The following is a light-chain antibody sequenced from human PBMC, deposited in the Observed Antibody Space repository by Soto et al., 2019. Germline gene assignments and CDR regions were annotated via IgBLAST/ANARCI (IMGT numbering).Light chain of an antibody. CDR1: QSVGNN. CDR3: KQYGDWPLT. CDR2: ATS. Sequence: EIVLTQSPATLSVSPGERATLSCRASQSVGNNFAWYQQKPGQAPRLLIFATSTRATGVPARFSGSGFGTESTPTLSSMKSEDFAVYYCKQYGDWPLTFGGGAKVEIE. J-gene: IGKJ4*01. V-gene: IGKV3-15*01.